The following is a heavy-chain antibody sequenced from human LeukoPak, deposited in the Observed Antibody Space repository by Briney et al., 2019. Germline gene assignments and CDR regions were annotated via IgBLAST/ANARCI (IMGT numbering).Heavy chain of an antibody. CDR3: AKVILNDVWTDSPDY. CDR1: GFSFSHYG. D-gene: IGHD3/OR15-3a*01. J-gene: IGHJ4*02. V-gene: IGHV3-30*02. CDR2: IHYDGRSR. Sequence: GGSLRLSCAASGFSFSHYGMHWVRQAPGKGLEWVAFIHYDGRSRYYADSVKGRFTISRDNSKNTLYLQMNSLRTEDTAVYYCAKVILNDVWTDSPDYWGQGTLVTVSS.